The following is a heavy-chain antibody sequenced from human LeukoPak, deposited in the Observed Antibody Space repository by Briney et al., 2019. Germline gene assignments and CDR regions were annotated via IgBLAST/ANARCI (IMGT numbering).Heavy chain of an antibody. D-gene: IGHD3-10*01. CDR1: GGTFSSYA. J-gene: IGHJ4*02. CDR2: IIPIFGTA. Sequence: GASVKVSCKASGGTFSSYAISWVRQAPGQGLEWMGGIIPIFGTANYAQKFQGRVTITADESTSTAYMELSSLRSEDTAVYYCARAGGMVRGVMNVWGQGTLVTVSS. CDR3: ARAGGMVRGVMNV. V-gene: IGHV1-69*13.